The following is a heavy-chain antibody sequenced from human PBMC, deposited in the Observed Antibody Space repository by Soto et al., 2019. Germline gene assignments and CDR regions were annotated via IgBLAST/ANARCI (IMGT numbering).Heavy chain of an antibody. J-gene: IGHJ5*02. CDR2: ISGSGGST. Sequence: PWGALRLSCAASGFTFSSYAMSWVRQAPVKGLEWVSAISGSGGSTYYADSVKGRFTISRDNSKNTLYLQMNSLRAEDTAVYFVTIFGVVPWGKGTLVTVSS. CDR3: TIFGVVP. D-gene: IGHD3-3*01. CDR1: GFTFSSYA. V-gene: IGHV3-23*01.